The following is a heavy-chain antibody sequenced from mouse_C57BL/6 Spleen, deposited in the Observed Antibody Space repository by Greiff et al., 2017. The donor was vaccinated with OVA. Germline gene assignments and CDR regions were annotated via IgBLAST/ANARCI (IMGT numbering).Heavy chain of an antibody. V-gene: IGHV7-3*01. D-gene: IGHD1-1*01. CDR1: GFTFTDYY. CDR3: ARSPSYYYVDYFDY. J-gene: IGHJ2*01. Sequence: DVQLVESGGGFVQPGGSLSLSCAASGFTFTDYYMSWVRQPPGKALEWLGFIRNKANGYTTEYSASVKGRFTISRDNSQSILYLQMNALRAEDSATYYCARSPSYYYVDYFDYWGQGTTLTVSS. CDR2: IRNKANGYTT.